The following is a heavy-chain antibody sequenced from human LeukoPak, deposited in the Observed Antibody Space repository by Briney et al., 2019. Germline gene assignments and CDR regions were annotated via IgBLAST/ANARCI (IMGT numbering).Heavy chain of an antibody. Sequence: EASVKVSCKASGGTFSSYAISWVRQAPEQGLEWMGGIIPIFGTANYAQKFQGRVTITTDESTSTAYMELSSLRSEDTAVYYCARGHYGSGHGVYYWGQGTLVTVSS. J-gene: IGHJ4*02. CDR2: IIPIFGTA. CDR1: GGTFSSYA. CDR3: ARGHYGSGHGVYY. V-gene: IGHV1-69*05. D-gene: IGHD3-10*01.